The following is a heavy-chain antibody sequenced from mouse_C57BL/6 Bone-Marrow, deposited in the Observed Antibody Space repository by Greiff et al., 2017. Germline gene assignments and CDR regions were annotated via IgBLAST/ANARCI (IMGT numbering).Heavy chain of an antibody. CDR3: AVDGGIYYDPFAY. V-gene: IGHV1-81*01. Sequence: QVQLQQSGAELARPGASVKLSCKASGYTFTSYGISWVKQRTGQGLEWIGEFYPRSGNTYYNEKFKGKATLTADKSSSTAYMVLRSLTSEDSSVYFCAVDGGIYYDPFAYWGQGTLVTVSA. J-gene: IGHJ3*01. CDR1: GYTFTSYG. CDR2: FYPRSGNT. D-gene: IGHD2-4*01.